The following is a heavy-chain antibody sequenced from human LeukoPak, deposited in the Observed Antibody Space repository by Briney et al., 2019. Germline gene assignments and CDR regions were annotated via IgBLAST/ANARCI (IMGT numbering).Heavy chain of an antibody. CDR2: IVVGSGNT. D-gene: IGHD3-22*01. V-gene: IGHV1-58*02. CDR3: AATYYYDSSGLDAFDI. CDR1: GFTFTSSA. J-gene: IGHJ3*02. Sequence: ASVKVSCKASGFTFTSSAMQWVRQARGQRLEWIGWIVVGSGNTNYAQKFQERVTITRDMSTSTAYMELSSLRSEDTAVYYCAATYYYDSSGLDAFDIWGQGTMVTVSS.